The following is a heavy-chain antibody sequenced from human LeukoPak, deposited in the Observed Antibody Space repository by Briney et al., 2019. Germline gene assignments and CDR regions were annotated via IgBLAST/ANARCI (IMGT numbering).Heavy chain of an antibody. Sequence: WGTLPLTCTVSGGSTSSSSYYWGWIRQPPGEGLEWIGEINHSGITNYNPSLKSRVTISVDTSKNQFSLKLSSVTAADTAVYYCARGLVIVATIMEGWFDPWGQGTLVTVSS. V-gene: IGHV4-39*07. CDR1: GGSTSSSSYY. D-gene: IGHD5-12*01. CDR2: INHSGIT. J-gene: IGHJ5*02. CDR3: ARGLVIVATIMEGWFDP.